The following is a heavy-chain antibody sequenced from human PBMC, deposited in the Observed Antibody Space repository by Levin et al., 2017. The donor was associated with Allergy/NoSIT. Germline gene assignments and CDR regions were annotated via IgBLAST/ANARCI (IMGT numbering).Heavy chain of an antibody. Sequence: GSLRLSCTASGFSFNTYGMIWVRQAPGKGLEWVSYISARGTTMYYGDSVKGRFTISRDDAKNTLYLQMSSLRVEDTAVYYCARDEESFGDAFDIWGQGTRVTVSS. CDR2: ISARGTTM. D-gene: IGHD3-16*01. V-gene: IGHV3-48*01. CDR3: ARDEESFGDAFDI. J-gene: IGHJ3*02. CDR1: GFSFNTYG.